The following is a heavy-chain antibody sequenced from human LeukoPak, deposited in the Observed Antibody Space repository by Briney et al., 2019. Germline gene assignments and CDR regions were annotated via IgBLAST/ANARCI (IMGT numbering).Heavy chain of an antibody. CDR2: IIPIFGTA. D-gene: IGHD3-10*01. Sequence: SVKVSCKASRGTFSSYAISWVRQAPGQGLECMGGIIPIFGTANHAQKLQGRVTLTANGTASTDYMELSSQRSEGTDVYYCARDATNYYGSGSFPAAELMYYFDYWGQGSLVTVSS. CDR1: RGTFSSYA. J-gene: IGHJ4*02. CDR3: ARDATNYYGSGSFPAAELMYYFDY. V-gene: IGHV1-69*13.